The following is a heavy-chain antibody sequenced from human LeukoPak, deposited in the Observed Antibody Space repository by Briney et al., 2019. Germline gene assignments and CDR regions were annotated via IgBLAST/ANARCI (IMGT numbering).Heavy chain of an antibody. D-gene: IGHD3-10*01. J-gene: IGHJ4*02. Sequence: PGGSLRLSCAASGFTFSSYAMSWVRQAPGKGLEWVSAISGSGGSTYYADSVKGRFTISRDNSKNTLYLQMNSLRAEDTAVYYCAKAGELLWFGELYYFDYWGQGTLVTVPS. CDR3: AKAGELLWFGELYYFDY. V-gene: IGHV3-23*01. CDR1: GFTFSSYA. CDR2: ISGSGGST.